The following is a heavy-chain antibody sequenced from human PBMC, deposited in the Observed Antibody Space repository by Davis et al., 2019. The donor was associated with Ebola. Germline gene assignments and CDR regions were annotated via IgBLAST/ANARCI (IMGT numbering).Heavy chain of an antibody. J-gene: IGHJ5*02. D-gene: IGHD3-9*01. V-gene: IGHV3-74*01. CDR2: IKSDGSSI. CDR3: AREDRYFGHSWFDP. Sequence: HTGGSLRLSCVGSGFTFSSYWMYWVRQAPGKGLVWVSRIKSDGSSISYADSVKGRFTISRDNAKNSLYLQMNSLRAEDTAVYYCAREDRYFGHSWFDPWGQGTLVTVSS. CDR1: GFTFSSYW.